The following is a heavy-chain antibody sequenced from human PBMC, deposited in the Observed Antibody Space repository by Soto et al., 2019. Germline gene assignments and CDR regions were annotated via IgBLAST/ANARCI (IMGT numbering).Heavy chain of an antibody. D-gene: IGHD2-2*01. V-gene: IGHV3-7*01. Sequence: PWGSLRLSCVGSGFNFMAYWIILFRQSPLKGLEWVATMNEDGSEIYYVGSVKGRFAISRDNDENSLHLQMSFVSAEDTGVYFCVRDVGFDYANWGQGTLVTVSS. CDR3: VRDVGFDYAN. CDR1: GFNFMAYW. J-gene: IGHJ4*02. CDR2: MNEDGSEI.